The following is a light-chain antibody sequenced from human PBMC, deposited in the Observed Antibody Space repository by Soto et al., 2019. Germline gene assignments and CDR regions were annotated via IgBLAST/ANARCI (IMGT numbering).Light chain of an antibody. V-gene: IGKV3-15*01. Sequence: ILMTQSPATLSVSPGERATLSCRASQSGSNNLAWYQQKPGQAPRLLIYDASTRATGIPARFSGSGSGTEFTLTISGLQSEDFAVYYCQQYNNWPPWTFGQGTKVEI. CDR2: DAS. J-gene: IGKJ1*01. CDR1: QSGSNN. CDR3: QQYNNWPPWT.